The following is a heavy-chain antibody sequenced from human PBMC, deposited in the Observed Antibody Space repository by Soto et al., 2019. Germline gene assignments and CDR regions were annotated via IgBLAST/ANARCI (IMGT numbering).Heavy chain of an antibody. CDR1: GYTFTSYY. CDR3: AIGSLWGSSWPDRIDY. CDR2: INPSGGST. Sequence: ASVKVSCKASGYTFTSYYMHWVRQAPGQGLEWMGIINPSGGSTSYAQKFQGRVTMTRDTSTSTVYMELSSLRSEDTAVYYCAIGSLWGSSWPDRIDYWGQGTLVTVSS. D-gene: IGHD6-13*01. V-gene: IGHV1-46*01. J-gene: IGHJ4*02.